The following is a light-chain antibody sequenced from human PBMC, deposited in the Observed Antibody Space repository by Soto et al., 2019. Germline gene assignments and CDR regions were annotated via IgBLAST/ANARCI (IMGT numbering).Light chain of an antibody. Sequence: EIVLTQSPGTLSLSPGERATLSCRASQSVTSSYLAWYQQKPGPAPRLLIYGASSRATGIPDRFSGSGSGTDFTLTISRLEPEDFAVYYCQQYGNSRTFGQGTKVEIQ. CDR2: GAS. V-gene: IGKV3-20*01. CDR1: QSVTSSY. CDR3: QQYGNSRT. J-gene: IGKJ1*01.